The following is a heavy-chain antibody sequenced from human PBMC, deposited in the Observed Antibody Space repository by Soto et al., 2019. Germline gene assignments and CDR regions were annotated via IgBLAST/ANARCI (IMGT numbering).Heavy chain of an antibody. CDR1: GFTFSSYS. CDR2: ISSSSSTI. Sequence: EVQLVESGGGLVQPGGSLRLSCAASGFTFSSYSMNWVRQAPGKGLEWVSYISSSSSTIYYADSVKGRFTISRDNAKNSRDLQMNSLRAEDRAVYYCARTSGYEGGVWFDPWGQGTLVTVSS. V-gene: IGHV3-48*01. J-gene: IGHJ5*02. CDR3: ARTSGYEGGVWFDP. D-gene: IGHD5-12*01.